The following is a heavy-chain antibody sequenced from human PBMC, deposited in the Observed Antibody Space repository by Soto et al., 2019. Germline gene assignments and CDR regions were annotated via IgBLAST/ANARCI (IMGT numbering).Heavy chain of an antibody. J-gene: IGHJ4*02. CDR1: GGSMIAYY. CDR2: TYYSGST. D-gene: IGHD6-13*01. CDR3: ARVRGTAGKRYFDY. Sequence: PSETLSLTCTVSGGSMIAYYWNWMRQPPGKGLQWIGYTYYSGSTTYNPSLKSRVTISVDSSKNQFSLKLDSVTPADTAVYYCARVRGTAGKRYFDYWGPGTRGTV. V-gene: IGHV4-59*01.